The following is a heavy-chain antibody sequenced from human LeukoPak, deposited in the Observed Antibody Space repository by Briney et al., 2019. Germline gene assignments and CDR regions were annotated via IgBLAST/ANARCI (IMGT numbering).Heavy chain of an antibody. D-gene: IGHD5-18*01. CDR1: GYSFTSYW. Sequence: GESLKISCQGSGYSFTSYWIGWVRQMPGKGLEWMGIIYPGDSDTRYSPSFQGQVTISADKSISTAYLQWSSLKASDTAMYYCARVESSRDRGYSYGFLYYYYGMDVWGQGTTVTVSS. V-gene: IGHV5-51*01. CDR2: IYPGDSDT. CDR3: ARVESSRDRGYSYGFLYYYYGMDV. J-gene: IGHJ6*02.